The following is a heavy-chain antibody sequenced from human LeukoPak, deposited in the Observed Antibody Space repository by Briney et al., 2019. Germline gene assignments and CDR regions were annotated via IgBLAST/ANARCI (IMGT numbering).Heavy chain of an antibody. CDR1: GFSFGSYP. Sequence: GGSLRLSCVVSGFSFGSYPMSWVCQAPGKGLEWVSVISETGGVTHYADSMKGRFTISRDNIKNTLNLQMNSLRAEDTAIYYCARDSSHYLGSSDYSGQGTLVTVSS. J-gene: IGHJ4*02. CDR2: ISETGGVT. CDR3: ARDSSHYLGSSDY. D-gene: IGHD6-6*01. V-gene: IGHV3-23*01.